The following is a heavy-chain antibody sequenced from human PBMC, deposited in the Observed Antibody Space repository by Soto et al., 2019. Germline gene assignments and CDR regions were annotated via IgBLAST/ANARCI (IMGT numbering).Heavy chain of an antibody. D-gene: IGHD6-19*01. J-gene: IGHJ4*02. CDR1: GFSFSLYS. Sequence: PGGSLRLSCAVSGFSFSLYSLHWVRQAPGRGLEWVSCISSGDSYTYYADSVKGRFTISRDSAKNSLFLHMDSLRVEDTAVYYCAREVTGTAFFDSWGQGTLVTVSS. CDR3: AREVTGTAFFDS. V-gene: IGHV3-21*01. CDR2: ISSGDSYT.